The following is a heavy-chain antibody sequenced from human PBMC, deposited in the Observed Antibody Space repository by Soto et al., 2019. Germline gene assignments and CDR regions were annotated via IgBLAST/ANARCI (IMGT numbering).Heavy chain of an antibody. D-gene: IGHD1-1*01. V-gene: IGHV3-30-3*01. CDR3: ARDLGAWKFDY. CDR2: ISYDGSNQ. J-gene: IGHJ4*02. CDR1: GFTFSSHA. Sequence: QVQVVESGGGVVQPGRSLRLSCAASGFTFSSHAMHWVRQAPGKGLEWVAFISYDGSNQHYADSVKGRFTISRDNSENTLDLQMNRLRGEDTAMYYCARDLGAWKFDYWGQGTLVTVSS.